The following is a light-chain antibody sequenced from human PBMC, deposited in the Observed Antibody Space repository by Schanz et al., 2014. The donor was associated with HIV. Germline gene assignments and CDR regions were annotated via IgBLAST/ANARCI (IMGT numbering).Light chain of an antibody. J-gene: IGKJ1*01. CDR3: QQTYSLPVT. Sequence: DIQMTQSPSILYASVGDRITITCRASQSISDSLAWYQQKPGKAPNLLISEASILESGVPSRFSGSGSGTEFTLTISRLQPEDFATYYCQQTYSLPVTFGQGTKVEIK. CDR1: QSISDS. V-gene: IGKV1-5*03. CDR2: EAS.